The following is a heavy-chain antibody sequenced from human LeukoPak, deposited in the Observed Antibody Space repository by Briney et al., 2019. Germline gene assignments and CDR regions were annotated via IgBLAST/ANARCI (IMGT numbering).Heavy chain of an antibody. CDR2: IYTSGST. CDR3: ARGAKYSSGWAQPYYYYYYMDV. D-gene: IGHD6-19*01. Sequence: PSETLSLTCTVSGGSISSYYWSWIRQPAGKGLEWIGRIYTSGSTNYNPSLKSRVTMSVDTSKNQFSLKLSSVTAADTAVYYCARGAKYSSGWAQPYYYYYYMDVWGKGTTVTVSS. CDR1: GGSISSYY. J-gene: IGHJ6*03. V-gene: IGHV4-4*07.